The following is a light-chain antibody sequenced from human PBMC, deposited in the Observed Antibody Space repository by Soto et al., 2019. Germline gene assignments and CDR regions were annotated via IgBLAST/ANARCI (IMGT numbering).Light chain of an antibody. J-gene: IGKJ4*01. V-gene: IGKV1-5*03. CDR1: QSISTC. Sequence: DIQMTQSPSTLAASVGDRVTFTSRASQSISTCLAWYQQKPGKAPKLLISKAASLESGVPSRFSGSGSGTAVTLTVISLQPDDFATDYCQQYNTFSTCGGGIKAEIK. CDR2: KAA. CDR3: QQYNTFST.